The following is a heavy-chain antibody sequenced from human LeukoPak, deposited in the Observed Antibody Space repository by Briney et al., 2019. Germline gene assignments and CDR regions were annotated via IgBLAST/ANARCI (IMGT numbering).Heavy chain of an antibody. J-gene: IGHJ4*02. CDR3: ARDSRDYYFDY. CDR2: INWNGGNT. Sequence: GGSLRLSCAASGFTFDDYAMNWVRQAPGKGLEWVSGINWNGGNTAYADSVKGRFTISRDNAKNSLYLQMNSLRAEDTALYYCARDSRDYYFDYWGQGTLVTVSS. V-gene: IGHV3-20*04. CDR1: GFTFDDYA.